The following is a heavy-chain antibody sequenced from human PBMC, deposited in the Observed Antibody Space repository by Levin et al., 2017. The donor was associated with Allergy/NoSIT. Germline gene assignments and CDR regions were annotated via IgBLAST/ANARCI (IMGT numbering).Heavy chain of an antibody. V-gene: IGHV4-59*13. D-gene: IGHD3-16*02. J-gene: IGHJ5*02. CDR3: AREYYWENWRYRGTWFDP. Sequence: PSETLSLTCTVSGDSIYDYYWTWIRQPPEKELEWIENVYYTGDSDYNPSLKSRVTMSVDTFQNQFSLKLTAVTPEDTAIYYCAREYYWENWRYRGTWFDPWGPGTPVIVSS. CDR2: VYYTGDS. CDR1: GDSIYDYY.